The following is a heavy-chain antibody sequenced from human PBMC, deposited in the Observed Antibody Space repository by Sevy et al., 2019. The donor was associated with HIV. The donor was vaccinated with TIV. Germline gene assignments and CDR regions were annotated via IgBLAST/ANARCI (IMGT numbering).Heavy chain of an antibody. V-gene: IGHV4-39*01. CDR3: ARHGGITVATLDY. Sequence: SETLSLTCTVSGGSISSSTYYWGWIRQPPGKGLEWIASIYYSGSTYYNVSLESRVTISVDMSENQFSLRLSSVTAADTAVYYCARHGGITVATLDYWGQGTLVTVSS. CDR1: GGSISSSTYY. J-gene: IGHJ4*02. CDR2: IYYSGST. D-gene: IGHD6-19*01.